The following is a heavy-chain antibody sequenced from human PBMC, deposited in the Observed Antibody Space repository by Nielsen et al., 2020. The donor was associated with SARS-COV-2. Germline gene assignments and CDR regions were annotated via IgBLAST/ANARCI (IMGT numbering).Heavy chain of an antibody. D-gene: IGHD3-22*01. V-gene: IGHV1-69*13. CDR2: IIPIFGTA. CDR1: GGTFSSYA. J-gene: IGHJ6*02. Sequence: SVKVSCKASGGTFSSYAISWVRQAPGQGLEWMGGIIPIFGTANYAQKFQGRVTITADESTSTAYMELSSLRSEDTAVYYCARVHDSSGYYLGYYYYYGIDVWGQGTTVTVSS. CDR3: ARVHDSSGYYLGYYYYYGIDV.